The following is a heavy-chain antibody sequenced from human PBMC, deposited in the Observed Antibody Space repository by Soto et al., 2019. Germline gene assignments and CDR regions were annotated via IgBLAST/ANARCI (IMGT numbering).Heavy chain of an antibody. CDR1: GYTFDTYA. CDR3: ARDAGDYLLLLC. CDR2: INTDNGNT. D-gene: IGHD3-22*01. J-gene: IGHJ4*02. Sequence: QVQLVQSGAEVKKPGASVKVSCKTSGYTFDTYAMHWVRQAPGQRLEWMGWINTDNGNTKYSQRFQGRVTITRDTSASTAYMDLSSLRSEDTAVYFCARDAGDYLLLLCWGQGSLVTVSS. V-gene: IGHV1-3*04.